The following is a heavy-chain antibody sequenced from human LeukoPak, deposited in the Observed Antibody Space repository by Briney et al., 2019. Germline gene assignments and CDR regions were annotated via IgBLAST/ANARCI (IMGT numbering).Heavy chain of an antibody. CDR2: INWNGGST. CDR3: AKDFGPFCSGGSCYYDPFDY. CDR1: GFTFDDYG. V-gene: IGHV3-20*04. Sequence: GGSLRLSCAASGFTFDDYGMSWVRQAPGKGLEWVSGINWNGGSTGYADSVKGRFTISRDNSKNTLYLQMNSLRAEDTAVYYCAKDFGPFCSGGSCYYDPFDYWGQGTLVTVSS. D-gene: IGHD2-15*01. J-gene: IGHJ4*02.